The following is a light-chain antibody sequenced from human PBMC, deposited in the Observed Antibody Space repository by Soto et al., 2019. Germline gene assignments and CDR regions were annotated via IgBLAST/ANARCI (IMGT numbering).Light chain of an antibody. CDR1: QSMSSW. CDR2: KAS. V-gene: IGKV1-5*03. CDR3: QQFETYTRT. Sequence: DIQMTQSPSTLSASVGDRVTISCRASQSMSSWLAWYQQKPGKAPKLLIYKASSLESGVPSRFSGSGSRTEFTLTISGLQPDDFATYYCQQFETYTRTFGQGNKVEIK. J-gene: IGKJ1*01.